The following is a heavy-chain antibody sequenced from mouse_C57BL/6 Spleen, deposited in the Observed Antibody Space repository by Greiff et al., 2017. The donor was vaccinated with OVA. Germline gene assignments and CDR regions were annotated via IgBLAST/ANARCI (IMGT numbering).Heavy chain of an antibody. CDR2: IWSGGST. J-gene: IGHJ4*01. D-gene: IGHD4-1*01. CDR3: ARNLLGGAMDY. CDR1: GFSLTSYG. Sequence: QVQLQQSGPGLVQPSQSLSITCTVSGFSLTSYGVHWVRQSPGKGLEWLGVIWSGGSTDYNAAFISRLSISKDNSKSQVFFKMNSLQADDTAIYYCARNLLGGAMDYWGQGTSVTVSS. V-gene: IGHV2-2*01.